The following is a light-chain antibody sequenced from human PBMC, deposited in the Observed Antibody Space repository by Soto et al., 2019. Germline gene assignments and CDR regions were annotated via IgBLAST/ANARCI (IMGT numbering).Light chain of an antibody. CDR3: QQRSSWPLT. CDR2: DAD. V-gene: IGKV3-11*01. CDR1: QSVSSY. J-gene: IGKJ2*01. Sequence: EIVLTQSPVILSLSPGERATLSCRASQSVSSYLACYQQQPGQAPRLLIFDADTRATGIPARFSGSGSGTDFTLTISSLEPEDFAVYYCQQRSSWPLTFGQGTKLEVK.